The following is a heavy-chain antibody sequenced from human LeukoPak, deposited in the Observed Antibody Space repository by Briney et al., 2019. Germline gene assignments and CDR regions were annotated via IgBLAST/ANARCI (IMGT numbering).Heavy chain of an antibody. CDR1: GGTFSSYA. Sequence: ASVKVSCKASGGTFSSYAISWVRQAPGQGLEWMGGIIPIFGTANYAQKFQGRVTITADESTSTAYIELSSLRSEDTAVYYCARESPESYSGSPRGVFDIWGQGTMVTVSS. D-gene: IGHD1-26*01. J-gene: IGHJ3*02. CDR2: IIPIFGTA. CDR3: ARESPESYSGSPRGVFDI. V-gene: IGHV1-69*13.